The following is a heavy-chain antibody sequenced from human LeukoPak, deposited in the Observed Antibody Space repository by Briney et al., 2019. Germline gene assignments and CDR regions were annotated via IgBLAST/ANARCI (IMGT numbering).Heavy chain of an antibody. D-gene: IGHD3-22*01. CDR2: IYYSGST. J-gene: IGHJ4*02. CDR3: AGQYYYDSSGNYIY. V-gene: IGHV4-59*01. CDR1: GGSISRYY. Sequence: SETLSLTCTVSGGSISRYYRSWLRQPPGKGREWIGYIYYSGSTNYNPSLKSRVTISVDTSKNQFSLKLSSVTAADTAVYLYAGQYYYDSSGNYIYWGQGTLVTVSS.